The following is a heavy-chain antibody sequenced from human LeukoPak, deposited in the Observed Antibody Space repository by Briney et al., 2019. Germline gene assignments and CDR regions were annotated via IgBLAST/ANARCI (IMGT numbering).Heavy chain of an antibody. J-gene: IGHJ4*02. CDR2: IIPILGIA. Sequence: SVKVSCKASGGTFSSYAISWVRQAPGQGLEWMGRIIPILGIANYAQKFQGRVTITADKSTSTAYMELSGLRSEDTAVYYCARRWLQQLIEDYWGQGTLVTVSS. CDR3: ARRWLQQLIEDY. D-gene: IGHD5-24*01. V-gene: IGHV1-69*04. CDR1: GGTFSSYA.